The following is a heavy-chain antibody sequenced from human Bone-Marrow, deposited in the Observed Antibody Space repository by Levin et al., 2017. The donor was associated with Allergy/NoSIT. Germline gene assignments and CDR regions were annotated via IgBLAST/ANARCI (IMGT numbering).Heavy chain of an antibody. Sequence: SCEASGLTVSDAWMNWVRQAPGKGLEWVGRIRSESDGGTTDYAAAVQGRFTISRDNSKNMVFLQMNSLKREDTAMYYCTTKNRFRSPVDYWGQGTLVTVST. D-gene: IGHD3-3*01. CDR1: GLTVSDAW. CDR2: IRSESDGGTT. V-gene: IGHV3-15*01. J-gene: IGHJ4*02. CDR3: TTKNRFRSPVDY.